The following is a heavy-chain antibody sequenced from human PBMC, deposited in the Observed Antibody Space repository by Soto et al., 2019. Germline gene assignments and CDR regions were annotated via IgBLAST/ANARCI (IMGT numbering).Heavy chain of an antibody. CDR3: ARCPGEKCARNTIFGVVGEGFDY. V-gene: IGHV3-23*01. J-gene: IGHJ4*02. D-gene: IGHD3-3*01. Sequence: EVQLLESGGGLVQPGGSLRLSCAASGFTFNNFAMSWVRQAPGKGLEWVSSISDGGGSTYYGDSVKGRFTISRDNSKNTLYLQMNSLRAGDTAVYYCARCPGEKCARNTIFGVVGEGFDYWGQGTLVTVSS. CDR1: GFTFNNFA. CDR2: ISDGGGST.